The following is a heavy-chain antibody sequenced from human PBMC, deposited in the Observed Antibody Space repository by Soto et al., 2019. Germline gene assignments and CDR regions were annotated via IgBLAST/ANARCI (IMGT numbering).Heavy chain of an antibody. CDR2: IYHSGST. Sequence: SETLSLTCAVSGYSISSGYYWGWIRQPPGKGLEWIGSIYHSGSTYYNPSLKSRVTISVDTSKNQFSLKLSSVTAADTAVYYCARGVSLSAYYFDYWGQGTPVTVSS. V-gene: IGHV4-38-2*01. CDR1: GYSISSGYY. J-gene: IGHJ4*02. CDR3: ARGVSLSAYYFDY. D-gene: IGHD2-2*01.